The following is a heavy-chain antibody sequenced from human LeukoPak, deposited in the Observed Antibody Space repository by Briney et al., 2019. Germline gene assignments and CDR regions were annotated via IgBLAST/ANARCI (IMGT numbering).Heavy chain of an antibody. CDR2: IIPILGIA. CDR1: GGTFSSYA. J-gene: IGHJ6*03. D-gene: IGHD6-19*01. CDR3: ARAAIAVAGDYHYHYMDV. V-gene: IGHV1-69*04. Sequence: GASVKVSCKASGGTFSSYAISWVRQAPGQGLEWMGRIIPILGIANYAQKFQGRVTITADKSTSTAYMELSSLRSEDTAVYYCARAAIAVAGDYHYHYMDVWGKGTTVTVSS.